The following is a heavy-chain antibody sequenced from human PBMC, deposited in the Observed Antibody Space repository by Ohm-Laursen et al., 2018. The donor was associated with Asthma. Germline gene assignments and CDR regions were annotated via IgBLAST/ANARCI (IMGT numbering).Heavy chain of an antibody. J-gene: IGHJ4*02. Sequence: SSLRLSCAASGFTFSSSAMRWVRQAPGKGLEWVAVISYDGSNKYYADSVKGRFTISRDNSKNTLYLQMNSLRAEDTAVYYCASTSSCSGGSCPLDYWGQGTPVTVSS. CDR2: ISYDGSNK. CDR3: ASTSSCSGGSCPLDY. D-gene: IGHD2-15*01. V-gene: IGHV3-30-3*01. CDR1: GFTFSSSA.